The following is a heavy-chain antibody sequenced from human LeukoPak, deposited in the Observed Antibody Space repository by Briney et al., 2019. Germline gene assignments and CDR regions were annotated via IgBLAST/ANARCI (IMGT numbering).Heavy chain of an antibody. CDR2: ISGGSSPI. CDR3: TYLRTPYYNDKWLDP. Sequence: GGSLRLTCAVSGFTITSWSMNLVHQAPGKGLGWLSYISGGSSPIYYADSVKGRFTISRDDAKNLVYLQMNSLRAEDTAVYYCTYLRTPYYNDKWLDPWGQGALVTVSS. J-gene: IGHJ5*02. V-gene: IGHV3-48*04. CDR1: GFTITSWS. D-gene: IGHD3/OR15-3a*01.